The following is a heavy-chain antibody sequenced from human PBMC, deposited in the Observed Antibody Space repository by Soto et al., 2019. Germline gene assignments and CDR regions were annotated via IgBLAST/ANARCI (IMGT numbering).Heavy chain of an antibody. V-gene: IGHV1-69*02. Sequence: SVKVSCKASGGTFSSYTISWVRQAPGQGLEWMGRIIPILGIANYAQKFQGRVTITADKSTSTAYMELSSLRSEDTAVYYCASMTKTYCSGGSCLDYWGQGTLVTVSS. D-gene: IGHD2-15*01. CDR3: ASMTKTYCSGGSCLDY. CDR2: IIPILGIA. CDR1: GGTFSSYT. J-gene: IGHJ4*02.